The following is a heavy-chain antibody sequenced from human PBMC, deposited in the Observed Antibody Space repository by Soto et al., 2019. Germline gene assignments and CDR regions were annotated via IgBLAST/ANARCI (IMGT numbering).Heavy chain of an antibody. Sequence: QVQLVQSGAEVEKPGSSVRVSCKASGDSFSKYTVNWVRQAPRQGLEWMGGIIPRFGTTNYAPTLQVRVTITADESMNTVYMELSSLRSEDTALYYCARGRGLYNSGRSQLDSWGQGTLVTVSS. D-gene: IGHD1-26*01. CDR3: ARGRGLYNSGRSQLDS. V-gene: IGHV1-69*01. CDR2: IIPRFGTT. J-gene: IGHJ4*02. CDR1: GDSFSKYT.